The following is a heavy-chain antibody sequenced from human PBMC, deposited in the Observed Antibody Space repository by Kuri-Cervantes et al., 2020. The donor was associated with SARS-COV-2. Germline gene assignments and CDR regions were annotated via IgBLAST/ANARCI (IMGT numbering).Heavy chain of an antibody. D-gene: IGHD6-19*01. J-gene: IGHJ5*02. Sequence: SETLSLTCTVSGGSISSYYWSWIRQPPGKGLEWIGYIYYSGSTNYNPSLKSRVTISVDTSKNQFSLKLSSVTAADTAVYYCAREAAVAGTGNWFDPWGQGTLVTVSS. CDR3: AREAAVAGTGNWFDP. CDR2: IYYSGST. CDR1: GGSISSYY. V-gene: IGHV4-59*01.